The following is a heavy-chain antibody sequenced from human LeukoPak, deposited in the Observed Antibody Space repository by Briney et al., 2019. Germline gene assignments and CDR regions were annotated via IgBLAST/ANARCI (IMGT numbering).Heavy chain of an antibody. CDR1: GFTFSSYA. CDR3: AKVQPLRGGLDY. Sequence: LSGGSLRLSCAASGFTFSSYAMSWVRQAPGKGLEWVSAISGSGGSTYYADSVKGRFTISRDNSKNTLYLQMNSLRAEDTAVYYCAKVQPLRGGLDYWGQGTLVTVSS. CDR2: ISGSGGST. V-gene: IGHV3-23*01. J-gene: IGHJ4*02. D-gene: IGHD3-10*01.